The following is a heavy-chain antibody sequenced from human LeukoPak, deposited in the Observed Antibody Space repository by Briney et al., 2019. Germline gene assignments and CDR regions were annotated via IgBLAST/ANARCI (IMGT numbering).Heavy chain of an antibody. CDR1: GYTFTSYY. D-gene: IGHD3-10*01. CDR3: ARATRPGTEIDY. V-gene: IGHV1-46*01. J-gene: IGHJ4*02. Sequence: ASVKVPCKASGYTFTSYYMHWVRQAPGQGLEWMGIINPSGGSTSYAQKFQGRVTMTRDTSTSTVYMELSSLRSEDTAVYYCARATRPGTEIDYWGQGTLVTVSS. CDR2: INPSGGST.